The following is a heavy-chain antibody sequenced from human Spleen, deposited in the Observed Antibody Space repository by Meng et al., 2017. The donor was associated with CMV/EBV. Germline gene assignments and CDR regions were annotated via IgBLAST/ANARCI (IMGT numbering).Heavy chain of an antibody. J-gene: IGHJ4*02. Sequence: GESLKISCAASGFTFSYYSMNWVRQAPGKGLEWVANIKEDGSGKNYLDSVKGRFTISRDNAKNSLYLEMNSLRAEDTAVYHCLRGARGFDYWGPGTLVIVSS. V-gene: IGHV3-7*01. CDR3: LRGARGFDY. CDR1: GFTFSYYS. CDR2: IKEDGSGK.